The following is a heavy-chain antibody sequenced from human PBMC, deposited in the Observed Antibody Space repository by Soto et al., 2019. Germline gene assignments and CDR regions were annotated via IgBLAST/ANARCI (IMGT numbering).Heavy chain of an antibody. D-gene: IGHD3-16*01. Sequence: QVQLVQSGAEVKKPGSSVKVSCKASGGTFSSYTISWVRQAPGQGLEWMGRIIPILGIANYAQKFQGRVTITAEKSTSTAYMERGSLRSGDRAVFYWAGTLGGWLHHGGGVDYWGQGTLVTVSS. V-gene: IGHV1-69*02. J-gene: IGHJ4*02. CDR3: AGTLGGWLHHGGGVDY. CDR1: GGTFSSYT. CDR2: IIPILGIA.